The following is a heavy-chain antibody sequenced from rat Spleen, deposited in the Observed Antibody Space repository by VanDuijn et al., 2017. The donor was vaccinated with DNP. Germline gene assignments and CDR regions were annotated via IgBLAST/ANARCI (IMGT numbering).Heavy chain of an antibody. CDR3: ARHELSHGPVDY. CDR2: INTNNDNT. Sequence: EVQLVESGGGLVQPGRSLKLSCAASGFTFSDYNMAWVRQAPKKGLEWVATINTNNDNTYYRDSVKGRFTVSRDSAKSTLFLQMDSLRSDDTATYYCARHELSHGPVDYWGQGVMVTVSS. CDR1: GFTFSDYN. V-gene: IGHV5-7*01. D-gene: IGHD3-1*01. J-gene: IGHJ2*01.